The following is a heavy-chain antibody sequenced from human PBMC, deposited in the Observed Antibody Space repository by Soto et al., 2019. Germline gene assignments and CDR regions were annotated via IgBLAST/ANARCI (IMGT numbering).Heavy chain of an antibody. CDR1: GVSIGSHF. Sequence: QVQLQESGPRLVKPSETLSLTCSVSGVSIGSHFWSWIRQAPGKGPELVGYIYHTVNTNYNPALKSRVTISMDTSENQLSLQLSSVTAADTAVYYCARLQYTVVTELDIWGQGTMVTVSS. CDR3: ARLQYTVVTELDI. J-gene: IGHJ3*02. D-gene: IGHD2-15*01. CDR2: IYHTVNT. V-gene: IGHV4-59*11.